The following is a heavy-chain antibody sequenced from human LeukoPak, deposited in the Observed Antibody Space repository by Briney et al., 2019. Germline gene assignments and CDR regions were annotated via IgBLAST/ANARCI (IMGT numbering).Heavy chain of an antibody. J-gene: IGHJ4*02. D-gene: IGHD6-19*01. CDR2: IYHSGST. CDR3: ARVWDNSSGWPTYYFDY. CDR1: GGSISSSGYS. V-gene: IGHV4-39*07. Sequence: SETLSLTCTVSGGSISSSGYSWGWIRQPPGKGLEWIGSIYHSGSTYYNPSLKSRVTISVDTSKNQFSLKLSSVTAADTAVYYCARVWDNSSGWPTYYFDYWGQGTLVTVSS.